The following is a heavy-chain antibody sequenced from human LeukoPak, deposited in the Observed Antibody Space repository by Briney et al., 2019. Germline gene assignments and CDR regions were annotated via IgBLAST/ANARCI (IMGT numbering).Heavy chain of an antibody. D-gene: IGHD3-9*01. J-gene: IGHJ4*02. CDR2: INSDGSST. V-gene: IGHV3-74*01. CDR1: GFTFSSYW. Sequence: QPGGSLRLSCAASGFTFSSYWMHWVRQAPGKGLVWVSRINSDGSSTSYADSVKGRFTISRDNAKNTLYLQMNSLRAEDTAVYYCARGTSVLRYFDWSYTTYYFDYWGQGTLVTVSS. CDR3: ARGTSVLRYFDWSYTTYYFDY.